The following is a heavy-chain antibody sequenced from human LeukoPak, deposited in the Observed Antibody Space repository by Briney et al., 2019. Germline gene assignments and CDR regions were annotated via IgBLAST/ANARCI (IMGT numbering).Heavy chain of an antibody. V-gene: IGHV1-58*01. CDR2: IVVGSDNT. D-gene: IGHD3-3*01. Sequence: SVKVSCKASGFTFTSSAVQWVRQARGQRLEWIGWIVVGSDNTNYAQKFQERVTITRDMSTSTAYMELSSLRSEDTAVYYCAASTIFPHFYMDVWGKGTTVTVSS. CDR1: GFTFTSSA. J-gene: IGHJ6*03. CDR3: AASTIFPHFYMDV.